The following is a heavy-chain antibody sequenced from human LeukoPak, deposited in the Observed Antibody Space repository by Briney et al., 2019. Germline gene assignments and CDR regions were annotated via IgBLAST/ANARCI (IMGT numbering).Heavy chain of an antibody. D-gene: IGHD4-17*01. CDR1: GGSISTSNYY. CDR2: IFYSGST. CDR3: ARHNYYGDSPFDY. J-gene: IGHJ4*02. Sequence: KPSETLSLTCTVSGGSISTSNYYWGWIRQPPGKGLEWIGNIFYSGSTYYSPSLRSRVTISLDTSRNQFSLKLNSVTAADTAVYYCARHNYYGDSPFDYWGQGTLVTVSS. V-gene: IGHV4-39*01.